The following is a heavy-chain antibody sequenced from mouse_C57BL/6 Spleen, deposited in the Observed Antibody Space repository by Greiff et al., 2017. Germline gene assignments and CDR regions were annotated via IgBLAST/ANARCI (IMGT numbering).Heavy chain of an antibody. Sequence: ESGPGLVKPSQSLSLTCSVTGYSITSGYYWNWIRQFPGNKLERMGYISYDGSNNYNPSLKNRISITRDTSKNQFFLKLNSVTTEDTATYYCAVYDYDGYFDVWGTGTTVTVSS. J-gene: IGHJ1*03. CDR2: ISYDGSN. CDR1: GYSITSGYY. D-gene: IGHD2-4*01. CDR3: AVYDYDGYFDV. V-gene: IGHV3-6*01.